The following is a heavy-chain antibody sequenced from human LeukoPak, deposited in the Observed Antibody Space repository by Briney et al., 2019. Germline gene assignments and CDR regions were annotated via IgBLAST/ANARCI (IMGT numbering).Heavy chain of an antibody. J-gene: IGHJ3*02. CDR3: ARDRLSANAFDM. Sequence: PSETLSLACSVSSGSVTNYCWNWMRQPPGKGLEWIGYISHIGSTNYNPSLKSRLTISVDRSKNQFYLKLTSVTAADTAIYYCARDRLSANAFDMWGQGTVVTVSS. V-gene: IGHV4-59*02. CDR2: ISHIGST. D-gene: IGHD2-21*02. CDR1: SGSVTNYC.